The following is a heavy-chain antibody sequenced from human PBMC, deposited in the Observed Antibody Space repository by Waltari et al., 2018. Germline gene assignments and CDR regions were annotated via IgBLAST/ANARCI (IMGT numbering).Heavy chain of an antibody. CDR1: GYTFGDYG. J-gene: IGHJ5*02. CDR2: SSAKNGHK. CDR3: AREGHRLMGVGYLMALDP. D-gene: IGHD2-8*02. Sequence: QVQLVQSGAEVKKPGASVKVSCKASGYTFGDYGIRWVRQAPGQGLWWMGWSSAKNGHKNHAKKFQGRLIMTKDTSTTTVYMELTYLTSDETAVYYCAREGHRLMGVGYLMALDPWGQGTLVTVSS. V-gene: IGHV1-18*01.